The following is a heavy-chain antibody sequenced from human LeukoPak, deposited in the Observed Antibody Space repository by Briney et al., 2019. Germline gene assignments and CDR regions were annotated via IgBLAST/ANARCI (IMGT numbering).Heavy chain of an antibody. CDR3: ARVRGTFDY. CDR2: VNHSGST. Sequence: SETLSLTCAVYGGSFSGYYWSWIRQPPGKGLEWIGEVNHSGSTNYNPSLKSRVTISVDTSKNQFSLKLSSVTAMDTAVYYCARVRGTFDYWGQGTLVTVSS. J-gene: IGHJ4*02. D-gene: IGHD1-1*01. CDR1: GGSFSGYY. V-gene: IGHV4-34*01.